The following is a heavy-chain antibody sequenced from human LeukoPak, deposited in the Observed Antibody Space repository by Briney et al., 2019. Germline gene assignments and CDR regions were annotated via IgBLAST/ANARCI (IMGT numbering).Heavy chain of an antibody. Sequence: GGSLRLSCAASGFTFSSYAMNWVRQAPGKGLEWVSAISGSGGSTYYADSVKGRFTISRDNSKNTLYLQMNSLRAEDTAVYYCAKSDDYGDYGELGYWGQGTLVTVSS. V-gene: IGHV3-23*01. CDR3: AKSDDYGDYGELGY. D-gene: IGHD4-17*01. CDR1: GFTFSSYA. J-gene: IGHJ4*02. CDR2: ISGSGGST.